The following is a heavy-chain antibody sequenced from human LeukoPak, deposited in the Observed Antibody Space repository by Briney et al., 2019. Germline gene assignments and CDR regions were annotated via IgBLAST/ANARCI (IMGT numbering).Heavy chain of an antibody. Sequence: GESLKISCEGSGYSFTSFWIAWVRQMPGKGLEWMGIIYPGDSDTRYSPSFQGQVTISADKSISTAYLQWSSLKASDTAMYYCARLLKVEFFYYMDVWGKGTTVTISS. CDR3: ARLLKVEFFYYMDV. D-gene: IGHD3-10*01. CDR1: GYSFTSFW. CDR2: IYPGDSDT. V-gene: IGHV5-51*01. J-gene: IGHJ6*03.